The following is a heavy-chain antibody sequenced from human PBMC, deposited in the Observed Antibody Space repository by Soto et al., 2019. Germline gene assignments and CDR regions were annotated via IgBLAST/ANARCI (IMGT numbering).Heavy chain of an antibody. CDR2: ISSSSSTI. CDR1: GFTFSSYS. Sequence: EVQLVESGGGLVQPGGSVRLSCAASGFTFSSYSMNWVRQAPGKGLEWVSYISSSSSTIYYADSVKGRFTISRDNAKNSLYLQMNSLRDEDTAVYFCARGGYGDYEDYYGMDVWGQGTTVTVSS. J-gene: IGHJ6*02. CDR3: ARGGYGDYEDYYGMDV. D-gene: IGHD4-17*01. V-gene: IGHV3-48*02.